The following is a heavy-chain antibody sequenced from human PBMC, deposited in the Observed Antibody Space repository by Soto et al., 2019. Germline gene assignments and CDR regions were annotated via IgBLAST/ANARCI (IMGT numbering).Heavy chain of an antibody. D-gene: IGHD6-13*01. Sequence: QVQLVQSGAEVKKPGSSVKVSCKASGGTFSSYAISWVRQAPGQGLEWMGGIIPIFGTANYAQKFQGSVTITADESTSTAYMELSSLRSEDTAVYYCARQALPGYSSSWYQSGGWFDPWGQGTLVTVSS. J-gene: IGHJ5*02. CDR2: IIPIFGTA. CDR3: ARQALPGYSSSWYQSGGWFDP. CDR1: GGTFSSYA. V-gene: IGHV1-69*01.